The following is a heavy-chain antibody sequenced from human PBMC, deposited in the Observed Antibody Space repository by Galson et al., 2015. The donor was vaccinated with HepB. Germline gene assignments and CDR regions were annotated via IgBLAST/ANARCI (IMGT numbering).Heavy chain of an antibody. CDR3: ARVGSRTPLGYCSSTSCRPRGWFDP. Sequence: SLRLSCAASGFTFSSYSMNWVRQAPGKGLEWVSYISSSSSTIYYADSVKGRFTISRDNAKNSLYLQMNSLRAENTAVYYCARVGSRTPLGYCSSTSCRPRGWFDPWGQGTLVTVSS. J-gene: IGHJ5*02. V-gene: IGHV3-48*01. CDR1: GFTFSSYS. CDR2: ISSSSSTI. D-gene: IGHD2-2*01.